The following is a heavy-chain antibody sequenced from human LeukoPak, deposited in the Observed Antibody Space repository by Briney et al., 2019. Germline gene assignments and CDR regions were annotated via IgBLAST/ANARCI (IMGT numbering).Heavy chain of an antibody. CDR1: GDSISRNTIT. V-gene: IGHV6-1*01. D-gene: IGHD3-16*01. Sequence: SQTLSLTCAISGDSISRNTITWNWIRQSPSRGLEWLGRTYYKSEWYNDYAVSVKSRIIINPDTSKNQFSLQLSSVTPEDTAMYYCERFEGGSNHRTFNIGGKGKMVTVSS. CDR3: ERFEGGSNHRTFNI. CDR2: TYYKSEWYN. J-gene: IGHJ3*02.